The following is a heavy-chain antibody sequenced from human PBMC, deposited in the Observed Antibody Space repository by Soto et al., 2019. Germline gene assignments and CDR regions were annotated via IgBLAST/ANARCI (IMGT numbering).Heavy chain of an antibody. Sequence: EVQLVESGGGLVKPGGSLRLSCAASGFTFTYAWMIWVRQAPGKGLEWVGRIRTRGEGGTTDYAAPVKGRFSVSRNDSRNTLYLQMNSLQTEDTAIYYCTVDIASTITNWGFDRWGQGTLVTVSS. CDR2: IRTRGEGGTT. CDR1: GFTFTYAW. D-gene: IGHD5-12*01. CDR3: TVDIASTITNWGFDR. J-gene: IGHJ4*02. V-gene: IGHV3-15*07.